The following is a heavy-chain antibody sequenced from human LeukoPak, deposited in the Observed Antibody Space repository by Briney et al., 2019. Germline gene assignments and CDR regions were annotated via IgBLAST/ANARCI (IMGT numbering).Heavy chain of an antibody. CDR1: GASISSYY. CDR2: IYYSGST. V-gene: IGHV4-59*08. Sequence: SETLSLTCTVPGASISSYYWTWIRQPPGKGLEWIGYIYYSGSTNYNPSLKSRVTISVDTSKNQFSLKLSSVTAADTAVYHFAGTTVYSSGWYNYWGQGTLVTVSS. J-gene: IGHJ4*02. CDR3: AGTTVYSSGWYNY. D-gene: IGHD6-19*01.